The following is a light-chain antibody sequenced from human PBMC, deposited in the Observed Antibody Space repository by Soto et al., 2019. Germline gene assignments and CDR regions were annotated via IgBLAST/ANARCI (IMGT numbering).Light chain of an antibody. CDR2: DAS. CDR3: QQYASSVT. V-gene: IGKV3-20*01. CDR1: QSVYRNY. J-gene: IGKJ4*01. Sequence: EVVMTQSPGTLSLSPGERATLSCRASQSVYRNYLAWYQQKPGQAPRLLIYDASSRATGIPDRFSGSGSETDFTLTITRLEPEDFAFYYCQQYASSVTFGGGTKVEIK.